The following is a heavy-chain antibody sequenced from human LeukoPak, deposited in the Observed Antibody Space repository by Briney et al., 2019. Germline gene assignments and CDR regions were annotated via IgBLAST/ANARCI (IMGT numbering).Heavy chain of an antibody. D-gene: IGHD3-3*01. Sequence: PSETLSLTCTVSGGSISSSSYYWGWIRQPPGKGLEWIGSIYYSGSTYYNPSLKSRVTISVDTSKNQFSLKLSSVTAADTAVYYCARVKWEKVLRFLEWLAFDYWGQGTLVTVSS. CDR3: ARVKWEKVLRFLEWLAFDY. J-gene: IGHJ4*02. CDR1: GGSISSSSYY. V-gene: IGHV4-39*07. CDR2: IYYSGST.